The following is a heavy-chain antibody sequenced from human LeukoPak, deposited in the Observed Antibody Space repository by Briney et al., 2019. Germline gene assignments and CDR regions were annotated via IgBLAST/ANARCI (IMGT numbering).Heavy chain of an antibody. CDR3: VRDLNSAARSFFDY. CDR1: GYTFISFG. D-gene: IGHD6-6*01. V-gene: IGHV1-18*01. J-gene: IGHJ4*02. CDR2: ISGYTGNT. Sequence: ASVKVSCKASGYTFISFGFSWVRQAPGQGPEWMGWISGYTGNTNYAQRFQGRVTMTTDTSTSTAYMELRTLRSDDTAVYYCVRDLNSAARSFFDYWGPGTLVTFSS.